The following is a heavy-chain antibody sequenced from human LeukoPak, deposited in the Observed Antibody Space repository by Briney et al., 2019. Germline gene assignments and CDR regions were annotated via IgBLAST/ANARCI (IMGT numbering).Heavy chain of an antibody. V-gene: IGHV1-18*01. J-gene: IGHJ4*02. CDR1: GYTFTSYG. CDR3: ARYPLSYTSNWHYYFDY. Sequence: GASAKVSCKASGYTFTSYGVSWVRQAPGQGLEWVGWISASNGNTNSAQKLQGRVTLTTDTSSSTAYVELRSLRSDDTAVYYCARYPLSYTSNWHYYFDYWGQGTLLTVSS. D-gene: IGHD1-7*01. CDR2: ISASNGNT.